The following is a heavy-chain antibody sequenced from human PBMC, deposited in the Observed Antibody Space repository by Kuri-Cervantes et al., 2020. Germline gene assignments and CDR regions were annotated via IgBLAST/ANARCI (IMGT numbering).Heavy chain of an antibody. CDR3: ARETITGDVYNYYGMDV. CDR2: IYYSGST. J-gene: IGHJ6*02. V-gene: IGHV4-39*07. D-gene: IGHD7-27*01. Sequence: SETLSLTCTVAGGSISSSSYYWGWSRQPPGKGLEWIGNIYYSGSTYYNPSLKSRVTISVDTSKNQFSLKLSSVTAADTAVYYCARETITGDVYNYYGMDVWGQGTTVTVSS. CDR1: GGSISSSSYY.